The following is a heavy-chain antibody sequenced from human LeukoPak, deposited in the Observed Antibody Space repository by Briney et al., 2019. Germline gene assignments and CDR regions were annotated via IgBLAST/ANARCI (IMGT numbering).Heavy chain of an antibody. CDR2: IYYSGST. J-gene: IGHJ4*02. Sequence: SETLSLTCTVSGGSLSSGGYYWRWIRQHPGKGLAWIGYIYYSGSTYYNPSLKSRVAISVDTSKNQFSLKLSSVTAADTAVYYCASSRRDGSTFDYWGQGTLVTVSS. V-gene: IGHV4-31*03. CDR3: ASSRRDGSTFDY. CDR1: GGSLSSGGYY. D-gene: IGHD5-24*01.